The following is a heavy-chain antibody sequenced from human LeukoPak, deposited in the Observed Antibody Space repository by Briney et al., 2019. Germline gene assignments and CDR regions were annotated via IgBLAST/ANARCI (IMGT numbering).Heavy chain of an antibody. J-gene: IGHJ5*02. D-gene: IGHD6-13*01. CDR2: IDHSGST. V-gene: IGHV4-34*01. Sequence: PSETLSLTCAVYGGSFSGYYWSWIRQPPGKGLEWIGEIDHSGSTNYNPSLKSRVTISVDTSKNQFSLKLSSVTAADTAVYYCARGHSSSWFYNWFDPWGQGTLVTVSS. CDR3: ARGHSSSWFYNWFDP. CDR1: GGSFSGYY.